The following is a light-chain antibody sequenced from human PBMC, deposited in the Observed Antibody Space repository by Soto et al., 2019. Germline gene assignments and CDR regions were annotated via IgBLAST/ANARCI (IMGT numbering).Light chain of an antibody. J-gene: IGKJ2*01. CDR2: GAS. Sequence: EIVMTQSPATLSVSPGERATLSCRASQSISSNLAWYQQKPGQAPRLLIYGASSSATGLPARFSGSGSGTEFTLTISSLQSEDFAVYYCQQYNNWPYTFGQGTKLEI. V-gene: IGKV3-15*01. CDR1: QSISSN. CDR3: QQYNNWPYT.